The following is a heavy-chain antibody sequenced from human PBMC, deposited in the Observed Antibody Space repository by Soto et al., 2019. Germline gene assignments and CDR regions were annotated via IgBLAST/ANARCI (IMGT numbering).Heavy chain of an antibody. CDR3: ARSKPVLLWFGESPYFDY. CDR1: GGSFSGYY. D-gene: IGHD3-10*01. Sequence: SETLSLTCAVYGGSFSGYYWSWIRQPPGKGLEWIGEINHSGSTNYNPSLKSRVTISVDTSKNQFSLKLSSVTAADTAVYYCARSKPVLLWFGESPYFDYWGQGTLVTVS. J-gene: IGHJ4*02. CDR2: INHSGST. V-gene: IGHV4-34*01.